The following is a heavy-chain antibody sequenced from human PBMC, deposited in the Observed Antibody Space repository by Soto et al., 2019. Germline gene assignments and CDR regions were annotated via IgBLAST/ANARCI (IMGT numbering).Heavy chain of an antibody. V-gene: IGHV1-46*03. CDR1: GYTFTSYY. J-gene: IGHJ4*02. CDR2: INPSGGST. D-gene: IGHD3-16*02. Sequence: ASVKVSCKASGYTFTSYYMHWVRQAPGQGLEWMGIINPSGGSTSYAQKFQGRVTMTRDTSTSTVYMELSSLRSEDTAVYYCARGLMITFGGVIANFDYWGQGTLVTVSS. CDR3: ARGLMITFGGVIANFDY.